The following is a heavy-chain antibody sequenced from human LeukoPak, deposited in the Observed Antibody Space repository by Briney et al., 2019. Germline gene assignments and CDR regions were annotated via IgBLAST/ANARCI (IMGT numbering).Heavy chain of an antibody. J-gene: IGHJ4*02. Sequence: PSETLSLTCTVSGGSISSYYWSWIRQPPGKGLEWIGYIYYSGSTNYNPSLKSRVTISVDTSKNQFSLKLSSVTAADTAVYYSARRFLYYFDYWGQGTLVTVSS. V-gene: IGHV4-59*08. CDR3: ARRFLYYFDY. CDR1: GGSISSYY. D-gene: IGHD3-10*01. CDR2: IYYSGST.